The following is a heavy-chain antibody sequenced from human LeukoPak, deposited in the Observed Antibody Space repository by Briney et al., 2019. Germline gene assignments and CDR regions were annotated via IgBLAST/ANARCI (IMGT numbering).Heavy chain of an antibody. J-gene: IGHJ5*02. D-gene: IGHD3-9*01. CDR1: GYTFTSYA. CDR3: ARDSVSVELRYFDVNWFDP. Sequence: ASVKVSCKASGYTFTSYAMHWVRQAPGQRLEWMGWINAGNGNTKYSQKFQGRVTITRDTSASTAYMELSSLRSEDTAVYYCARDSVSVELRYFDVNWFDPWGQGTLVTVSS. CDR2: INAGNGNT. V-gene: IGHV1-3*01.